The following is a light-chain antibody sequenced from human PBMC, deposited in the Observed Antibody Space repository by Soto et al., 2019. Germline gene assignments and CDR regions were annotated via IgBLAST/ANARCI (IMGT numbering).Light chain of an antibody. J-gene: IGLJ1*01. Sequence: SVLTQPASVSGSPGQSITISCTGTNSDVGSYNLVSWYQQHPGKAPKVMIYEVSKRPSGVPNRFSGSKSGNTASLTISGLQAEDEADYNCCSYAGSSTYVFGTGTKVTVL. CDR1: NSDVGSYNL. CDR3: CSYAGSSTYV. V-gene: IGLV2-23*02. CDR2: EVS.